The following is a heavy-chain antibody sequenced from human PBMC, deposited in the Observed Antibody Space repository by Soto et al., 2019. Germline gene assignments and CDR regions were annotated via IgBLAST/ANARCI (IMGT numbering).Heavy chain of an antibody. V-gene: IGHV4-39*01. CDR3: ARLTQDCTNGVCLYYFDY. J-gene: IGHJ4*02. CDR1: GGSISSSSYY. D-gene: IGHD2-8*01. CDR2: IYYSGST. Sequence: SETLSLTCTVSGGSISSSSYYWGWIRQPPGKGLEWIGSIYYSGSTYYNPSLKSRVTISVGTSKNQFSLKLSSVTAADTAVYYCARLTQDCTNGVCLYYFDYWGQGTLVTVSS.